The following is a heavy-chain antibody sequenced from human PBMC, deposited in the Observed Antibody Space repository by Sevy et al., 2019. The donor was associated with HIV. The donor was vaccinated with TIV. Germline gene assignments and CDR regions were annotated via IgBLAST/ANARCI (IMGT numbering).Heavy chain of an antibody. CDR3: AKDFGAYCGCNCRPSFDS. CDR2: ITGDGVKT. Sequence: GGSLRLSCAASAFTFSSYAMSWVRQAPGKGLEWVSTITGDGVKTYYTDSVTGRFTISRDNSKSTLFLQMNSLRAEDTAVYYCAKDFGAYCGCNCRPSFDSWGQGTLVTVSS. V-gene: IGHV3-23*01. J-gene: IGHJ4*02. D-gene: IGHD2-21*02. CDR1: AFTFSSYA.